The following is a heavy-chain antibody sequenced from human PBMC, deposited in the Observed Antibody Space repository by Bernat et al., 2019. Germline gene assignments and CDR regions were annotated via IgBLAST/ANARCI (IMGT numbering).Heavy chain of an antibody. CDR1: GYTFTSYY. CDR3: ARQMVLQHYGDSQELWYFDL. CDR2: INPSGGST. Sequence: QVQLVQSGAEVKKPGASVKVSCKASGYTFTSYYMHWVRQAPGQGLEWMGIINPSGGSTSYAQKFQGRVTMTRDTSTSTVYMELSSLRSEDTAVYYCARQMVLQHYGDSQELWYFDLWGRGTLVTVSS. V-gene: IGHV1-46*01. J-gene: IGHJ2*01. D-gene: IGHD4-17*01.